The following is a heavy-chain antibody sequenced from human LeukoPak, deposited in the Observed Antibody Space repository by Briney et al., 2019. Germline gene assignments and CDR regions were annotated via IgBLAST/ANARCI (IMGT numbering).Heavy chain of an antibody. CDR3: TKRVKYGGTWDHFAD. V-gene: IGHV3-23*01. CDR2: VNADGGDT. Sequence: GSLRLSCAASGFTFDNYRMSWVRQAPGKGLEWVSTVNADGGDTYYADSVKGRFTISRDNSKSTLILQMNSLRVEDTALYYCTKRVKYGGTWDHFADWGQGTLVTVSS. J-gene: IGHJ4*02. CDR1: GFTFDNYR. D-gene: IGHD1-26*01.